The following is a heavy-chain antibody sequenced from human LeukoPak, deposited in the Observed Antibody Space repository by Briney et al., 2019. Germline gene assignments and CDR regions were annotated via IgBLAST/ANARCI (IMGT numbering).Heavy chain of an antibody. J-gene: IGHJ4*02. CDR2: IVVGSGNT. V-gene: IGHV1-58*02. D-gene: IGHD3-10*01. Sequence: ASVRVSCKASGFTFTSSTIQWVRQARGQRLEWIGWIVVGSGNTNYAQKFQERVIITRDMSTTTVYMELSSLRSEDTAVYYCAGTPWFGELTLDYWGQGTLVTVSS. CDR3: AGTPWFGELTLDY. CDR1: GFTFTSST.